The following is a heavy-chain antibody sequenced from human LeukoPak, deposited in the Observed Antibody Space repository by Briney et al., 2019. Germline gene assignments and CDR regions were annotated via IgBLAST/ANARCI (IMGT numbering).Heavy chain of an antibody. CDR1: GASISSTNNF. CDR3: ARGLRYSSSP. V-gene: IGHV4-39*07. Sequence: PSETLSLTCTVSGASISSTNNFWGWIRQTPGKGLEWIATIYYSVSTYYNPSLKSRVTISVDTSKNQFSLKLSSVTAADTAVYYCARGLRYSSSPWGQGTLVTVSS. CDR2: IYYSVST. J-gene: IGHJ5*02. D-gene: IGHD6-6*01.